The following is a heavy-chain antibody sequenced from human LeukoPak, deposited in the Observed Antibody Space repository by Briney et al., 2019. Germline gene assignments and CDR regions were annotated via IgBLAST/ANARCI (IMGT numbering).Heavy chain of an antibody. CDR2: ISWNSGSI. J-gene: IGHJ4*02. CDR1: GFTFDDYG. CDR3: ARRRGTYQNDY. V-gene: IGHV3-20*04. Sequence: PGGSLRLSCAASGFTFDDYGMSWVRQAPGKGLEWVSGISWNSGSIGYADSVKGRFTISRDNAKNSLYLQMNSLRAEDTAVYYCARRRGTYQNDYWGQGTLVTVSS. D-gene: IGHD3-16*01.